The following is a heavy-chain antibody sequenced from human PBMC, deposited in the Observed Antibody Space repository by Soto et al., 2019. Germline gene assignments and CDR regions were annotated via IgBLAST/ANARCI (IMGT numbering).Heavy chain of an antibody. Sequence: QITLKESGPTLVKPTQTLTLTCTFSGFSLSTSGVGVGWIRQPPGRALEWLGIIYWDDDKRYSPSLKSRLTITKDTSKNLVVLIMTNMDPVDTATYYCAHSSTNLMGFDPWGQGTLVTVSS. V-gene: IGHV2-5*02. D-gene: IGHD2-2*01. CDR3: AHSSTNLMGFDP. CDR1: GFSLSTSGVG. J-gene: IGHJ5*02. CDR2: IYWDDDK.